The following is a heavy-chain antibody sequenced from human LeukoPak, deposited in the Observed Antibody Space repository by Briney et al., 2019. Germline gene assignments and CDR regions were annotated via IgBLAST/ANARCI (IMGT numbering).Heavy chain of an antibody. J-gene: IGHJ5*02. D-gene: IGHD1-7*01. CDR2: FSSGGSA. V-gene: IGHV4-39*07. CDR3: ARKQPGTKYDL. CDR1: GGSISSSSYY. Sequence: SETLSLTCIVPGGSISSSSYYWAWIRQSPGKGLEWIGTFSSGGSAYYNPSLTSRVSISKGTSDNQFSLRLYSVTAADTAVYYCARKQPGTKYDLWGQGTQVTVSS.